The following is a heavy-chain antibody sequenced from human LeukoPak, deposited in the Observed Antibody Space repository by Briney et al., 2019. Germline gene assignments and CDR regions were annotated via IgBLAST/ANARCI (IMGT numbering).Heavy chain of an antibody. CDR3: ARCSSGWYDSYFNF. J-gene: IGHJ4*02. D-gene: IGHD6-19*01. CDR2: ISASGNST. V-gene: IGHV3-23*01. CDR1: GFTLRSHA. Sequence: GGSLRLSCAASGFTLRSHAMSWVRQAPGKGLEWVSSISASGNSTFYADSVKGWFTISRDNSKNSLFLQMNSLRAEDTAVYFCARCSSGWYDSYFNFWGQGTLVTVSS.